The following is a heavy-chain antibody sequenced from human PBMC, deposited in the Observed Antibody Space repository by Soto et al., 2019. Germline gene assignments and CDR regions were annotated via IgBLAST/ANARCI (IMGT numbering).Heavy chain of an antibody. J-gene: IGHJ4*02. Sequence: QVQLVQSGGEVKKPGASVKVSCKASGYTFTSFGITWVRQAPGHGLEGMGWISAYNGDTKYAQKIQGRVTMTTDTATNTAHMELRSLRPDDTAVYYCARGGDSYGDDYWGQGTLVTVSS. D-gene: IGHD5-18*01. CDR1: GYTFTSFG. CDR2: ISAYNGDT. V-gene: IGHV1-18*01. CDR3: ARGGDSYGDDY.